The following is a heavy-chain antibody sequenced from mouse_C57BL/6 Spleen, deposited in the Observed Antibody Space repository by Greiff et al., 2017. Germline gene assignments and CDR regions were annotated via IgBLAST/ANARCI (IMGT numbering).Heavy chain of an antibody. Sequence: QVQLQQPGAELVKPGASVKMSCKASGYTFTSYWITWVKQRPGQGLEWIGDIYPGSGSTNYNEKFKSKATLTVDKSSSTAYMQLSSLTSEDSAVYYCARWLLRQAWFAYWGQGTLVTVSA. J-gene: IGHJ3*01. V-gene: IGHV1-55*01. CDR3: ARWLLRQAWFAY. CDR1: GYTFTSYW. CDR2: IYPGSGST. D-gene: IGHD2-3*01.